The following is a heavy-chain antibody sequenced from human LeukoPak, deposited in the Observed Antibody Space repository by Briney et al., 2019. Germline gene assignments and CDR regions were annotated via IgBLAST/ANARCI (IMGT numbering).Heavy chain of an antibody. J-gene: IGHJ5*01. V-gene: IGHV3-30*04. CDR2: ISYDGKIK. CDR1: GFNFSSHA. D-gene: IGHD1-26*01. CDR3: ARDTWRETPNYFDS. Sequence: RSGGSLRLSCAASGFNFSSHALHWVRQAPGQGLEWVAVISYDGKIKHYADSVKGRFSISRDNSKNTMYVQMNSLRPEDTAVYYCARDTWRETPNYFDSWGQGTLVTVSS.